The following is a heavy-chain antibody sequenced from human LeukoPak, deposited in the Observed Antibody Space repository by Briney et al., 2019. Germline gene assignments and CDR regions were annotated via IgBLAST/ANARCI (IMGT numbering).Heavy chain of an antibody. CDR1: GYTFTVYY. J-gene: IGHJ5*02. CDR2: INPNSGGT. D-gene: IGHD3-10*01. Sequence: GASVKVSFKASGYTFTVYYMHWVRQAPGQGLGWMGWINPNSGGTNYSQKFQGRVSITRDTAISTAYMDLSRQRSDDKAVAYCYRARMGRGGILWPRPYNWFHPRGQGTLVTL. CDR3: YRARMGRGGILWPRPYNWFHP. V-gene: IGHV1-2*02.